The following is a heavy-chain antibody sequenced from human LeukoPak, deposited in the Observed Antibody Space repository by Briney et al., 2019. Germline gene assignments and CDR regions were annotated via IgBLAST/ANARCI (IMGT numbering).Heavy chain of an antibody. CDR1: GFTFSSYA. D-gene: IGHD5-24*01. J-gene: IGHJ4*02. V-gene: IGHV3-30-3*01. CDR3: ATTPRDGYNYAFDY. CDR2: ISYDGGNK. Sequence: GRSLRLSCAASGFTFSSYAIHWVRQAPGKGLEWVAVISYDGGNKYYADSVKGRFTISRDNSKNTLYLQMNSLRAEDTAVYYCATTPRDGYNYAFDYWGQGTLVTVSS.